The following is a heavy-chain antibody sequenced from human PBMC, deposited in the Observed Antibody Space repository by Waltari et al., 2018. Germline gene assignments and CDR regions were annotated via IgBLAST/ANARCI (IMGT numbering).Heavy chain of an antibody. CDR3: ARVRYYYGSGRHQGIYFDY. V-gene: IGHV1-69*01. CDR1: GGTFSSYA. J-gene: IGHJ4*02. Sequence: QVQLVQSGAEVKTPGSSVKVSCKASGGTFSSYAISWGRQARGQGLEWMGGIIPIFGTANYAQKFQGRVTITADESTSTAYMELSSLRSEDTAVYYCARVRYYYGSGRHQGIYFDYWGQGTLVTVSS. CDR2: IIPIFGTA. D-gene: IGHD3-10*01.